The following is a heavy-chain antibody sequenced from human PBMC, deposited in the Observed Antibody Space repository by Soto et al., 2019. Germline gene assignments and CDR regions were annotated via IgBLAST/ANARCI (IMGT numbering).Heavy chain of an antibody. CDR1: GYSFTDNW. CDR2: VLPHDSEA. J-gene: IGHJ4*02. CDR3: ARRDWTGTNSDYFTY. Sequence: GESLKISFEASGYSFTDNWIGWVRQMPGKGLEWMGMVLPHDSEARVSPSLQGQVTISADKSINTAYLQWSSLKASDTAMYYCARRDWTGTNSDYFTYWGQGTLVTVSS. V-gene: IGHV5-51*01. D-gene: IGHD2-8*02.